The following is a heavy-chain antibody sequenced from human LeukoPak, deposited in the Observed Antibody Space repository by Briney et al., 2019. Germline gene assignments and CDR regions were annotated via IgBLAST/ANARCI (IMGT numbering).Heavy chain of an antibody. CDR3: AKGYNSYGFDY. D-gene: IGHD5-18*01. Sequence: GGSLRLSCAASGFTFSSYGMHWVRQAPGKGLEWVSAISGSGGSTYYADSVKGRFTISRDNSKNTLYLQMNSLRAEDTAVYYCAKGYNSYGFDYWGQGTLVTVSS. CDR2: ISGSGGST. J-gene: IGHJ4*02. V-gene: IGHV3-23*01. CDR1: GFTFSSYG.